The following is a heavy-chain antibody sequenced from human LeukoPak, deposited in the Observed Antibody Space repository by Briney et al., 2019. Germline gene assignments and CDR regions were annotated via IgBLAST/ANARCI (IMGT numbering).Heavy chain of an antibody. CDR3: ARRRWDQWLATFDY. CDR2: ISTYNGNT. J-gene: IGHJ4*02. V-gene: IGHV1-18*01. CDR1: GYTFTSYG. Sequence: ASVKVSCKASGYTFTSYGITWVRQAPGQGLEWMGWISTYNGNTNYAQKFQGRVTMTTDTSTSTVYMDLSSLRSDDTAVYYCARRRWDQWLATFDYWGQGTLVTVSS. D-gene: IGHD6-19*01.